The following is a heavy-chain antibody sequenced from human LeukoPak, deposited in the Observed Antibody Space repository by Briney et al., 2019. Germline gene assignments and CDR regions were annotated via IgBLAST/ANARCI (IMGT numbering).Heavy chain of an antibody. CDR3: ARGMVRGVIPFDY. J-gene: IGHJ4*02. CDR1: GDSISPYY. V-gene: IGHV4-59*01. Sequence: PSETLSLTCTVSGDSISPYYWSWIRQPPGKGLEWIGYVFYTGSTNYNPSLKSRVTILVDTSRNEFSLKLIFVTAADTAVYYCARGMVRGVIPFDYWGQGTLVTVSS. D-gene: IGHD3-10*01. CDR2: VFYTGST.